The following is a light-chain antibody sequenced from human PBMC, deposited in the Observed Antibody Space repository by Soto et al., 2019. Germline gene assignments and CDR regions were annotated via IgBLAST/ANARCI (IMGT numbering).Light chain of an antibody. J-gene: IGKJ1*01. CDR3: QRFGRLPRT. CDR1: QSVSNIY. V-gene: IGKV3-20*01. Sequence: EIVLTQSPGTLSLSPGEGATLSCRASQSVSNIYLAWYQQTPGQAPRLLMYGTSDRATGIPDRFVGSGSVTDFTLTIRNLEPEDFAVYYCQRFGRLPRTFGQGTKVEI. CDR2: GTS.